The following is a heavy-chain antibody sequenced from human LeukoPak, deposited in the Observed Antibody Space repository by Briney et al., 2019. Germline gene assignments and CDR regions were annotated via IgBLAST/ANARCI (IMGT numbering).Heavy chain of an antibody. CDR1: GYTFTSYA. D-gene: IGHD3-3*01. V-gene: IGHV1-3*01. Sequence: GASVKVSCKASGYTFTSYAMHWVRQAPGQRLEWMGWINAGNGNTKYSQKFQGRVTITRDTSASTAYMELSSLRSEDTAVYYCARGLRFLEWLLLDYYYGMDVWGQGTTVTVSS. CDR2: INAGNGNT. J-gene: IGHJ6*02. CDR3: ARGLRFLEWLLLDYYYGMDV.